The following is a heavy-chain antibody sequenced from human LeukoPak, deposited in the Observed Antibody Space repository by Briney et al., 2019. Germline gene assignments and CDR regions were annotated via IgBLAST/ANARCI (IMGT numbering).Heavy chain of an antibody. CDR2: INHSGST. J-gene: IGHJ4*02. Sequence: SETLSLTCAVSGGSFSGYYWSWIRQPPGKGLEWIGEINHSGSTNYNPSLKSRVTISVDTSKNQFSLKLSSVTAADTAVYYCARWVTGLDYWGQGTLVTVSS. D-gene: IGHD2-21*02. CDR1: GGSFSGYY. CDR3: ARWVTGLDY. V-gene: IGHV4-34*01.